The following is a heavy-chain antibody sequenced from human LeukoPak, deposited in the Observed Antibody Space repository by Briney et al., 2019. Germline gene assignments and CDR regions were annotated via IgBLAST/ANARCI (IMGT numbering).Heavy chain of an antibody. V-gene: IGHV3-21*01. CDR1: GFTFSNYS. J-gene: IGHJ6*02. D-gene: IGHD1-26*01. CDR3: ARSKNSGIGDYSGMDV. CDR2: ISSSSSFI. Sequence: GGSLRLSCAASGFTFSNYSINWVRQAPGKGREWVSCISSSSSFIYYADSVQGRFTISRDNAKNSLFLQMNSLRAEDTAVYHCARSKNSGIGDYSGMDVWGQGTTVIVSS.